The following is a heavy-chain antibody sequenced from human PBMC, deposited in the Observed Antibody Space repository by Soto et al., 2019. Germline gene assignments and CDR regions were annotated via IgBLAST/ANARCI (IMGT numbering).Heavy chain of an antibody. D-gene: IGHD1-1*01. V-gene: IGHV1-18*01. CDR3: ARDPGTGTPEGWFDP. J-gene: IGHJ5*02. CDR2: ISAYNGNT. CDR1: GYTFTSYG. Sequence: QVQLVQSGAEVKKPGASVKVSCKASGYTFTSYGISWVRQAPGQGLEWMGWISAYNGNTNYAQKLQGRVTMTTDTATSTAYMERRSLRSDDTAVYYCARDPGTGTPEGWFDPWGQGTLVTVSS.